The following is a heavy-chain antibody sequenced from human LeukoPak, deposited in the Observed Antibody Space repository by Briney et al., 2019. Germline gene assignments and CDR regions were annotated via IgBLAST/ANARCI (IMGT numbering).Heavy chain of an antibody. CDR2: IYWDDDK. CDR3: AHRKEGAVARSFDY. CDR1: GFSLSTSGVG. D-gene: IGHD6-19*01. V-gene: IGHV2-5*02. J-gene: IGHJ4*02. Sequence: SGPTLVKPTQTLTLTCTFSGFSLSTSGVGVGWIRQPPGKALEWLALIYWDDDKRYSPSLKSRLTITKDTSKNQVVLTMTNMDPVDTATYYCAHRKEGAVARSFDYWGQGTLVTVSS.